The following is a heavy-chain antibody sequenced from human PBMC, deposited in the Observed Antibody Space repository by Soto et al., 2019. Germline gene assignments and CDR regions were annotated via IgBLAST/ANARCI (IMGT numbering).Heavy chain of an antibody. Sequence: ASVKVSCKASGYTFSNFAMHWVRQAPGQRLEWMGWINAGNWNTKFSQKFQDRVTITSDTSASTAYMELSSLRSEDTSVYYCARGVSLAVRGDWFDPWGQGTLVTVSS. CDR2: INAGNWNT. CDR1: GYTFSNFA. CDR3: ARGVSLAVRGDWFDP. D-gene: IGHD3-10*01. J-gene: IGHJ5*02. V-gene: IGHV1-3*01.